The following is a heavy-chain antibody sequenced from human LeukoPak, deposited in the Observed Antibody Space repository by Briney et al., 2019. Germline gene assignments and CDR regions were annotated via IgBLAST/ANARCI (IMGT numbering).Heavy chain of an antibody. D-gene: IGHD6-19*01. Sequence: GGSLRLSCAACGFTFSNYGMHWVRQAPGKGLEWVAVMPYDGSNEYYADSVKGRFTISRDNSKNTLYLQMNSLRAEDTAVYYCAKQATWAGTWGGYYFDYWGQGTLVTVSS. CDR3: AKQATWAGTWGGYYFDY. J-gene: IGHJ4*02. V-gene: IGHV3-30*18. CDR1: GFTFSNYG. CDR2: MPYDGSNE.